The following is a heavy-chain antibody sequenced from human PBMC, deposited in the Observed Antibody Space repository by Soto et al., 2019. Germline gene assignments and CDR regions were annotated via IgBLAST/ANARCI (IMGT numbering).Heavy chain of an antibody. D-gene: IGHD4-17*01. V-gene: IGHV3-15*01. CDR2: IKNKTDGGTT. CDR3: TIYGASRL. CDR1: GFTFSNAW. J-gene: IGHJ4*02. Sequence: EVQLVESGGGLVKPGGSLRLSCAASGFTFSNAWMSWVRQAPGKGLEWVGRIKNKTDGGTTDYAAPVKGRFTISRDDSKNTLYLQMNSLKTEDTAVYYCTIYGASRLWGQGTLVTVSS.